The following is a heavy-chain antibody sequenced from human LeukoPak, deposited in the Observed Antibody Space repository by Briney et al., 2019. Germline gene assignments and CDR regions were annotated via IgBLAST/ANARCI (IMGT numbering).Heavy chain of an antibody. V-gene: IGHV1-18*01. J-gene: IGHJ6*02. D-gene: IGHD4-11*01. CDR1: GYTFTSYG. CDR3: ARVHDYSNYVGYYYYGTDV. CDR2: ISAYNGNT. Sequence: ASVKVSCKAFGYTFTSYGISWVRQAPGQGLEWMGWISAYNGNTNYAQKLQGRVTMTTDTSTSTAYMELRSLRSDDTAVYYCARVHDYSNYVGYYYYGTDVWGQGTTVTVSS.